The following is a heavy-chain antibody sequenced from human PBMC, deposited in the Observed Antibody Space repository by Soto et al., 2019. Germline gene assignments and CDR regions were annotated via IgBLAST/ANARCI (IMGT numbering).Heavy chain of an antibody. CDR3: ANRPLELHIYDY. D-gene: IGHD1-7*01. J-gene: IGHJ4*02. V-gene: IGHV3-23*01. Sequence: GVSLRLSCTASGFIFRNYVMTWVRQAPGKGLEWVSSIIGSGGTTYYTDSVKGRFTISRDNSKNTLFLQINSLRAEDTAVYYCANRPLELHIYDYWGQGTLVTVSS. CDR2: IIGSGGTT. CDR1: GFIFRNYV.